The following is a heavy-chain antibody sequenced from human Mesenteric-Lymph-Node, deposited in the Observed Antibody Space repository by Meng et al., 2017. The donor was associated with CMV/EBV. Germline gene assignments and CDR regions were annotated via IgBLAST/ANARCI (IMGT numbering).Heavy chain of an antibody. CDR3: ARDVGDYNYYYFYSMDV. CDR1: GFTFSSYS. CDR2: ISSESSYI. V-gene: IGHV3-21*01. Sequence: GESLKISCAASGFTFSSYSMNWVRQAPGKGLEWVSSISSESSYIYYADSVRGRFTISRGNAKNSLSLQMNSLGAEDTAVYYCARDVGDYNYYYFYSMDVWGQGTTVTVSS. J-gene: IGHJ6*02. D-gene: IGHD4-17*01.